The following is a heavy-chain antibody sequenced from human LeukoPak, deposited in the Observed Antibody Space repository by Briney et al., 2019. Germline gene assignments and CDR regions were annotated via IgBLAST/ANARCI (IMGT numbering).Heavy chain of an antibody. CDR1: GFTFSSYG. J-gene: IGHJ3*02. D-gene: IGHD6-6*01. CDR3: AKDRIYIAARSHDAFDI. CDR2: IRYDGSNK. V-gene: IGHV3-30*02. Sequence: GGSLRLSCAASGFTFSSYGMHWVRQAPGKGLEWVAFIRYDGSNKYYADSVKGRFTISRDNSKNTLYLQMNSLRAEDTAVYYCAKDRIYIAARSHDAFDIWGQGTMVTVSS.